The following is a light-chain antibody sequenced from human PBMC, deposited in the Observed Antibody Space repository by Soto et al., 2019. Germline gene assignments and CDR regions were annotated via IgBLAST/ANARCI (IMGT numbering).Light chain of an antibody. V-gene: IGLV1-44*01. CDR2: TNN. Sequence: HSVLTQPPSASGTPGQRVSISCSGSSTNIGRNSISWYQNLPGTAPKLLIYTNNQRPSGVPARFSGSKSGTSASLAISGLQSEDEADYYCAAWDDSLSGWVFGGGTKVTVL. CDR1: STNIGRNS. J-gene: IGLJ3*02. CDR3: AAWDDSLSGWV.